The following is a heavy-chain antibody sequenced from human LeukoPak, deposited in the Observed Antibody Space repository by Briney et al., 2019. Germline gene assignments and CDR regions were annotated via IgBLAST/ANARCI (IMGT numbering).Heavy chain of an antibody. CDR1: GFTLGSHD. Sequence: GGSLRLSCTASGFTLGSHDMHWVRQTTGEGLQWVAAIASGFQTFYAGSVKGRFTVSREDAKKSLYLQMNSLRAGDTAVYYCVREARGYHYTYFDYWGQGTLVNVSS. V-gene: IGHV3-13*01. D-gene: IGHD5-18*01. CDR3: VREARGYHYTYFDY. CDR2: IASGFQT. J-gene: IGHJ4*02.